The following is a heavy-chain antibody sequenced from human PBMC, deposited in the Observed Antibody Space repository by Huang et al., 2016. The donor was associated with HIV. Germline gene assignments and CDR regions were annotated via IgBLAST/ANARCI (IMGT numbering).Heavy chain of an antibody. Sequence: QLQLQESGPGLVKPSETLSLTCTVSGDSISSSSYYWGWIRQPPGKGLDWIGSFYYSGSTYYNPSLKSRVTISVDTSNNQFSLKLSSVTAADTAVYYCARHKTYGLGGWYFDLWGRGTLVTVSS. CDR2: FYYSGST. V-gene: IGHV4-39*01. D-gene: IGHD4-17*01. CDR3: ARHKTYGLGGWYFDL. CDR1: GDSISSSSYY. J-gene: IGHJ2*01.